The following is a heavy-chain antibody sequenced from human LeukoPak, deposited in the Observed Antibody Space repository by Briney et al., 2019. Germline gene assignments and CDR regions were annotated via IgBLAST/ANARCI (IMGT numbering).Heavy chain of an antibody. V-gene: IGHV3-30*04. CDR1: GFTFSSSA. CDR2: ISYGGTAK. J-gene: IGHJ4*02. D-gene: IGHD3-9*01. CDR3: AKAESPDILSGYYRSYFDH. Sequence: PGRSLRLSCAASGFTFSSSAMHWVRQAPGKGLEWVAVISYGGTAKIYAESVKGRFTISRDNSKGTLYLQMNSLTTEDTAVYYCAKAESPDILSGYYRSYFDHWGQGTLVTVSS.